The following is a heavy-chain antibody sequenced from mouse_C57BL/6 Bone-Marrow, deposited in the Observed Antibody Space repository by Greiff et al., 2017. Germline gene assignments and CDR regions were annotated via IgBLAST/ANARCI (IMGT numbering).Heavy chain of an antibody. D-gene: IGHD1-1*01. CDR3: AIGKCYGSSYAIDY. CDR2: INSDGSST. J-gene: IGHJ4*01. V-gene: IGHV5-16*01. Sequence: EVKLMESEGGLVQPGSSMKLSCTASGFTFSDYYMAWVRQVPEKGLEWVANINSDGSSTYYLDSLKSRFIISRDNAKNILYLQMSSLKSEDTATYYCAIGKCYGSSYAIDYWGQGTSVTVSS. CDR1: GFTFSDYY.